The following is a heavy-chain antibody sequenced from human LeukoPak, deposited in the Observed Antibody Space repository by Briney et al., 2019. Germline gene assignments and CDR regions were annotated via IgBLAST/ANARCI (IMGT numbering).Heavy chain of an antibody. CDR1: GGSISSYH. CDR2: IYYSGST. V-gene: IGHV4-59*01. J-gene: IGHJ4*02. Sequence: PSETLSLTCTVSGGSISSYHLNWIRQPPGEGLEWIGYIYYSGSTNYNPSLKSRVTISVDTSKNQFSLKLSSVTAADTAVYYCARGSRELYYFDYWGQGTLVTVSS. D-gene: IGHD1-7*01. CDR3: ARGSRELYYFDY.